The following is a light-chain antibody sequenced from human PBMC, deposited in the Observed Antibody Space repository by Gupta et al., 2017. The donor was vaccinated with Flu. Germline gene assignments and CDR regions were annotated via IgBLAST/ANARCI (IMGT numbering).Light chain of an antibody. CDR1: NSNIGRNT. Sequence: SNSNIGRNTLRGYQQLPGAATILIIQYDNQRPSGVPVRFSGSKAGTSASLTISGLQSEDEGDFYCSSWDDSLNGPVFGGGTRLTVL. CDR2: YDN. J-gene: IGLJ3*02. V-gene: IGLV1-44*01. CDR3: SSWDDSLNGPV.